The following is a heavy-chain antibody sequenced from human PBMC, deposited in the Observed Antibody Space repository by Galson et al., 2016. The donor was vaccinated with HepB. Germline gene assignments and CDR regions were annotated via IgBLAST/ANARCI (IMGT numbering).Heavy chain of an antibody. J-gene: IGHJ6*02. D-gene: IGHD2-15*01. CDR2: IYGGGSP. CDR1: GFTVSTNY. CDR3: ARPLPNVGYGMDV. V-gene: IGHV3-53*04. Sequence: SLRLSCAAFGFTVSTNYMSWVRQAPGKGLEWVAVIYGGGSPTYAYSVKGRLTISRQHSKNTLYLQMNSLRTEDTAVYYCARPLPNVGYGMDVWGQGTTDTVSS.